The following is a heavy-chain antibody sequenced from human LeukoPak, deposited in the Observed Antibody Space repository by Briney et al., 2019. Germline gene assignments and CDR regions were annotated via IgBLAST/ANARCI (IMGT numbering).Heavy chain of an antibody. J-gene: IGHJ4*02. CDR2: INHSGST. Sequence: PSETLSLTCTVSGGSISSYYWSWIRQPPGKGLEWIGEINHSGSTNYNPSLKSRVTISVDTSKNQFSLKLSSVTAADTAVYYCARATTPRYYYDRSHRHFDYWGQGTLVTVSS. V-gene: IGHV4-34*01. CDR3: ARATTPRYYYDRSHRHFDY. D-gene: IGHD3-22*01. CDR1: GGSISSYY.